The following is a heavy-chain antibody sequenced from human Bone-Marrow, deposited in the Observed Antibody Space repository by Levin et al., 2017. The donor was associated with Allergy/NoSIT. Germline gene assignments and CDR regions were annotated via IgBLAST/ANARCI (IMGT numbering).Heavy chain of an antibody. J-gene: IGHJ4*02. CDR1: GYTFSSYY. D-gene: IGHD3-10*01. V-gene: IGHV1-46*01. CDR3: ARDGGSGSHSFDY. Sequence: GESLKISCKASGYTFSSYYLHWVRQAPGQGLEWMGIIHPSVGSPTYAQKFQGRVTMTRDTSTGTVYMELSSLRSEDTAVYYCARDGGSGSHSFDYWGQGTLVTVSS. CDR2: IHPSVGSP.